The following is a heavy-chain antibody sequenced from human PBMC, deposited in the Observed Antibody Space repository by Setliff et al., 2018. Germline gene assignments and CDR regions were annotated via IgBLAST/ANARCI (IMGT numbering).Heavy chain of an antibody. V-gene: IGHV4-39*01. CDR2: IINSGST. CDR3: ARHVGPADRADYFQH. J-gene: IGHJ1*01. Sequence: SETLSLTCTVSGGSFTGTTYYWGWIRQSPGKGLEWIGTIINSGSTYYNPSLKSRVTMSVDSSKNQFSLNLNSVTAADTGVYYCARHVGPADRADYFQHWGQGTLVTVSS. CDR1: GGSFTGTTYY.